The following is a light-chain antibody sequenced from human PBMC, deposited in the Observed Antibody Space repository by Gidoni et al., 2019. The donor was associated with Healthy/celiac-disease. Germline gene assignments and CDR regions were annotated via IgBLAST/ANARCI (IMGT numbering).Light chain of an antibody. Sequence: EIVLTQSPGTLSLSPGERATLSCRASQSVSSSYLAWYQQKPGQAPRLLSYGASSRATRIPDRFSGSGSGTDFTLTISRLEPEDFAVYYCQQYGSSPWTFGQGTKVEIK. V-gene: IGKV3-20*01. CDR1: QSVSSSY. CDR2: GAS. CDR3: QQYGSSPWT. J-gene: IGKJ1*01.